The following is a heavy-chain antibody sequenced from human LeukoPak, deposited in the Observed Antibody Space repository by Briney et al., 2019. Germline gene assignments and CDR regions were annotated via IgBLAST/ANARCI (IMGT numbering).Heavy chain of an antibody. V-gene: IGHV1-2*02. CDR1: GYTFTGYY. J-gene: IGHJ4*02. CDR3: ARGQVPMVGATHAFDY. Sequence: ASVKVSCKASGYTFTGYYMHWVRQAPGQGLEWMGWINPNSGGTNYAQKFQGRVTMTRDTSISTAYMELSRLRSDDTAVYYCARGQVPMVGATHAFDYWGQGTLVTVSS. CDR2: INPNSGGT. D-gene: IGHD1-26*01.